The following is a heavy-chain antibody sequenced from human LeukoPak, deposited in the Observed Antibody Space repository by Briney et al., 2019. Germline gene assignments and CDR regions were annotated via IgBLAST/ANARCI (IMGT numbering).Heavy chain of an antibody. J-gene: IGHJ4*02. CDR2: IYYSWST. V-gene: IGHV4-59*01. CDR3: ARVSSGYSYGPIDS. CDR1: GGSISSYY. Sequence: PSETLSLTCTVSGGSISSYYWSWIRQPPGKGREWIGYIYYSWSTNYNPSLKSRVTISVDTSKNQFSLKLSSVTAADTAVYYCARVSSGYSYGPIDSWGQGTLVTVSS. D-gene: IGHD5-18*01.